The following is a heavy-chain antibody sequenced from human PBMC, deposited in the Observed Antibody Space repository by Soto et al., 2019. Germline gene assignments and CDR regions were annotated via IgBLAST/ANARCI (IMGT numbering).Heavy chain of an antibody. V-gene: IGHV4-4*02. CDR3: AGRPEIHPR. Sequence: QVHLQESGPGLVKPSETLSLTCAISGGSTSSSDWWTWVRQPPGEGLEWIGEIYRAGVTNYNSSLKSRLTISLDHSRNQFSLSLTSVTAADAAVYFCAGRPEIHPRWGQGILVPVSS. D-gene: IGHD1-26*01. CDR1: GGSTSSSDW. CDR2: IYRAGVT. J-gene: IGHJ4*02.